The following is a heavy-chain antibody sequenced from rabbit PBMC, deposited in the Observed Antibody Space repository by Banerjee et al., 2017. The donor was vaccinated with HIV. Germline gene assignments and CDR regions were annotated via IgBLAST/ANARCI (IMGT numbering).Heavy chain of an antibody. Sequence: QEQLEESGGDLVKPEGSLTLTCTASGFSFSNKYVMCWVRQAPGKGLEWIGCIYSTSGSTDYASWVNGRFTISLDNAQNTVFLQMTSLTAADTATYFCARDLAGVIGWNFGLWGQGTLVTVS. D-gene: IGHD4-1*01. J-gene: IGHJ4*01. CDR1: GFSFSNKYV. CDR3: ARDLAGVIGWNFGL. V-gene: IGHV1S45*01. CDR2: IYSTSGST.